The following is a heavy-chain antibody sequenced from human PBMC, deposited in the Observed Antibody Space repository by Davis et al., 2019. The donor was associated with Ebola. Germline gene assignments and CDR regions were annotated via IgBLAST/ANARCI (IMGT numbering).Heavy chain of an antibody. Sequence: SETLSLTCTVSGGSISDYYWSWIRQPPGKGLEWIGYIYYSGSTNYNPSLKSRVTISVDTSKNQFSLKLSSVTAADTAVYYCARAIVVTMVRGVIIPHNWFDPWGQGTLVTVSS. CDR2: IYYSGST. D-gene: IGHD3-10*01. CDR1: GGSISDYY. J-gene: IGHJ5*02. V-gene: IGHV4-59*01. CDR3: ARAIVVTMVRGVIIPHNWFDP.